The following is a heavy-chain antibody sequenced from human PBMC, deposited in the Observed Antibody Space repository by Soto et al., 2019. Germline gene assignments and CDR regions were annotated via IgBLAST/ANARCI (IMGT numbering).Heavy chain of an antibody. CDR1: GGSISSSSYY. Sequence: SETLSLTCTVSGGSISSSSYYWGWIRQPPGKGLEWIGSIYYSGSTYYNPSLKSRVTISVDTSKNQFSLKLSSVTAADTAVYYCARLAYYYDSSGYDHFDYWSQGTLVTVSS. D-gene: IGHD3-22*01. CDR3: ARLAYYYDSSGYDHFDY. V-gene: IGHV4-39*01. J-gene: IGHJ4*02. CDR2: IYYSGST.